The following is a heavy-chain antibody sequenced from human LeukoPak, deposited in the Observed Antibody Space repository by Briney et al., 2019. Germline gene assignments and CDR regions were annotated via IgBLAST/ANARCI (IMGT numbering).Heavy chain of an antibody. V-gene: IGHV5-51*01. CDR3: TSQAGY. CDR2: IYPTDSNT. Sequence: GESLKISCKGSGHSFTSYWIGWVRQMPRKGLEWMGIIYPTDSNTRYSPSFQGQVTMSFDKSISTAYMQWSSLKASDTAIYYCTSQAGYWGQGTVVTVSS. D-gene: IGHD2-15*01. J-gene: IGHJ4*02. CDR1: GHSFTSYW.